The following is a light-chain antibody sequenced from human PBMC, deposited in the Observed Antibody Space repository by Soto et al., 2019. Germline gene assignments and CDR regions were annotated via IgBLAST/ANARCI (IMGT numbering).Light chain of an antibody. J-gene: IGKJ1*01. CDR1: QSVSSSY. V-gene: IGKV3-20*01. CDR3: QQYGSSPPWT. Sequence: EIELTQSPGTLSLSPGERATLSCRASQSVSSSYLAWYQQKPGQAPRLLIYGASCRATGIPDRFSGSGSGTDFTLTISRLEPEDVAVYYCQQYGSSPPWTFGQGTKVEIK. CDR2: GAS.